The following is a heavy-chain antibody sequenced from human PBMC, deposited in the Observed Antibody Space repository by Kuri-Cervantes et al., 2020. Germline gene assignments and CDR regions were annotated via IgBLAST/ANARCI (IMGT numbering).Heavy chain of an antibody. CDR1: GFTFSRYA. CDR3: AKRFYDSGGHFDY. J-gene: IGHJ4*02. D-gene: IGHD3-22*01. CDR2: ISGSGVST. V-gene: IGHV3-23*01. Sequence: GESLKISCAASGFTFSRYAMSWVRQAPGKGLEWVSSISGSGVSTYYADSVRGRFAISRDNSRNTLFLQMNSLGAEDTAVYYCAKRFYDSGGHFDYWGQGTLVTVSS.